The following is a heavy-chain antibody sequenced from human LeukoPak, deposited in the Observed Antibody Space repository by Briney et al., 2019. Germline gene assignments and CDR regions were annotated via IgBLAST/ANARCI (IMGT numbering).Heavy chain of an antibody. V-gene: IGHV3-43*01. D-gene: IGHD6-19*01. J-gene: IGHJ4*02. CDR3: AKAGYSSGWSLDYFDY. CDR1: GFTFDDYT. Sequence: PGGSLRLSCAASGFTFDDYTMHWVRQAPGKGLEWVSLISWDGGSTYYADSVKGRFTISRDNSKDSLYLQMNSLRTEDTALYYCAKAGYSSGWSLDYFDYWGQGTLVTVSS. CDR2: ISWDGGST.